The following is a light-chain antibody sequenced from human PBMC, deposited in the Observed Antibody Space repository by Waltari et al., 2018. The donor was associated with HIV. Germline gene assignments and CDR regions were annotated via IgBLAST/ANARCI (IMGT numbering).Light chain of an antibody. J-gene: IGLJ2*01. Sequence: QSALTQPASVSGSPGQSITISCTGTSSAVGSYNLVSWYQQHPGKAPKLMIYEVSTRPSGVSNRFSGSKSGNTASLTISGLQAEDEADYYCCSYAGSSTYVVFGGGTKLTVL. CDR2: EVS. CDR3: CSYAGSSTYVV. CDR1: SSAVGSYNL. V-gene: IGLV2-23*02.